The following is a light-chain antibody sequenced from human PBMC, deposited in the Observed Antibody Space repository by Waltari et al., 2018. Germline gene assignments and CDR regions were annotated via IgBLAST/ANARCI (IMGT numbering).Light chain of an antibody. V-gene: IGLV2-14*01. CDR3: SSYTSSSLVV. CDR1: SSDVGGYNY. CDR2: EVS. J-gene: IGLJ2*01. Sequence: QSALTQPASVSGSPGQSITISCTGTSSDVGGYNYVSWYQQHPGKAPKLMIYEVSTRPSGVSNRFSGFNSGNTASLTISGLQAEDEADYYCSSYTSSSLVVFGGGTKLTVL.